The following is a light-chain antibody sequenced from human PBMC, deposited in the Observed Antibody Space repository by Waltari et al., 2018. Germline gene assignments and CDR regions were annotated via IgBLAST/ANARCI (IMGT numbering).Light chain of an antibody. V-gene: IGKV1-27*01. CDR2: AAS. J-gene: IGKJ1*01. Sequence: DIQMTQSPSSLSASVGDRVTITCRASQGISNYLAWYQQKPGKVPKLLIYAASTLQSGVPSRFSGSGSGTDFTLTISILHPEDVASYYCQKYNRAPWTFGQGTKVEIK. CDR1: QGISNY. CDR3: QKYNRAPWT.